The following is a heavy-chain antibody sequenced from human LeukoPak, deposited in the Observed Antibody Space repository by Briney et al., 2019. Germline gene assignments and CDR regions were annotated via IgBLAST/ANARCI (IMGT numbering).Heavy chain of an antibody. D-gene: IGHD1-26*01. V-gene: IGHV4-61*02. Sequence: SETLSLTCTVSGGSISSGSYYWSWIRQPAGKGLEWIGRIYTSGSTNYNPSLKSRVTMSVDTSKNVFSLKLTSVTAADTAVYYCARGVGATNFDNWGQGTLVTVSS. J-gene: IGHJ4*02. CDR2: IYTSGST. CDR1: GGSISSGSYY. CDR3: ARGVGATNFDN.